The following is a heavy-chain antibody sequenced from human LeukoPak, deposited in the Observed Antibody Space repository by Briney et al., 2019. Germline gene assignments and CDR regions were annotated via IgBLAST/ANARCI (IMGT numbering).Heavy chain of an antibody. D-gene: IGHD5-18*01. CDR1: GGSISSYY. CDR2: IYYSGSI. J-gene: IGHJ4*02. Sequence: SETLSLTCTVSGGSISSYYWSWLRQPPGKGLEWIGYIYYSGSINYNPSLKSRVTISVDTSKNQFSLKLSSVTAADTAVYYCARVYSYGYIGLDYWGQRTLVTVSS. CDR3: ARVYSYGYIGLDY. V-gene: IGHV4-59*01.